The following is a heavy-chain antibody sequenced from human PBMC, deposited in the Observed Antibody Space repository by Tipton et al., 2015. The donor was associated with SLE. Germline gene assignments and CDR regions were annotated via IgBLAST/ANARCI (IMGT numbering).Heavy chain of an antibody. J-gene: IGHJ4*02. D-gene: IGHD7-27*01. Sequence: SLRLSCAASGFTFSSYGMHWVRQSPGKGLEWVASMRFDGSNKNYADSVKGRFTVSRDNSKNSLYLQMDSLRAEDTSVYYCVKDLNWGSGSPDYWGQGTLVTVSS. V-gene: IGHV3-30*02. CDR2: MRFDGSNK. CDR3: VKDLNWGSGSPDY. CDR1: GFTFSSYG.